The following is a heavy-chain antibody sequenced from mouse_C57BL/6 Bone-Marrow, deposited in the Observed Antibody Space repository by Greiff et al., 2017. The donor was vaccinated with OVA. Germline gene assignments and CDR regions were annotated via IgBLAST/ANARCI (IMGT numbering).Heavy chain of an antibody. J-gene: IGHJ2*01. CDR2: IDPENGDT. D-gene: IGHD2-1*01. V-gene: IGHV14-4*01. CDR1: GFNIKDDY. CDR3: TSYGSFGD. Sequence: EVQLQQSGAELVRPGASVKLSCTASGFNIKDDYMHWVKQRPEQGLEWIGWIDPENGDTEYASKFQGKATITADTASTTAYLQLSSLTSGDTAVYYCTSYGSFGDWGQGATLTVSS.